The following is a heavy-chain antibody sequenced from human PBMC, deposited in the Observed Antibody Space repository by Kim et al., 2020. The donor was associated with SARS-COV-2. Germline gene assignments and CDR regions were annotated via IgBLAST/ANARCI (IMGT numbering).Heavy chain of an antibody. CDR2: ISWNSGSI. CDR3: AKDIVAAAGTGGANYYYGMDV. J-gene: IGHJ6*02. Sequence: GGSLRLSCAASGFTFDDYAMHWVRQAPGKGLEWVSGISWNSGSIGYADSVKGRFTISRDNAKNSLYLQMNSLRAEDTALYYCAKDIVAAAGTGGANYYYGMDVWGQGTTVTVSS. CDR1: GFTFDDYA. D-gene: IGHD6-13*01. V-gene: IGHV3-9*01.